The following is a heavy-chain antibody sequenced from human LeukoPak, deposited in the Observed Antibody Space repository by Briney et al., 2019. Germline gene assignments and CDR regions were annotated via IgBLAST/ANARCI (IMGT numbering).Heavy chain of an antibody. CDR2: MNPNSGNT. CDR1: GYTFTSCD. J-gene: IGHJ4*02. V-gene: IGHV1-8*01. D-gene: IGHD6-19*01. Sequence: GASVKVSCKASGYTFTSCDINWVRQATGQGLEWMGWMNPNSGNTGYGQSFQGRITMTRDISIGTAYMELSNLTSEDTAISYCTRGSSGRRDNWGQGTLVTVSA. CDR3: TRGSSGRRDN.